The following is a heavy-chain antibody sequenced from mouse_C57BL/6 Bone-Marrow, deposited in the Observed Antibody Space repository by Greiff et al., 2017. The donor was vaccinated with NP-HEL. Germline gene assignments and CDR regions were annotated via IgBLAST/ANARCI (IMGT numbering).Heavy chain of an antibody. CDR3: ARSKSGWPQFAY. Sequence: VQLQQPGAELVKPGASVKLSCKASGYTFTSYWMHWVKQRPGRGLEWIGRIDPNSGGTKYNEKFKSKATLTVDKPSSTAYMQLSSLTSKASAVYYCARSKSGWPQFAYWGQGTLVTVSA. D-gene: IGHD1-2*01. CDR1: GYTFTSYW. CDR2: IDPNSGGT. J-gene: IGHJ3*01. V-gene: IGHV1-72*01.